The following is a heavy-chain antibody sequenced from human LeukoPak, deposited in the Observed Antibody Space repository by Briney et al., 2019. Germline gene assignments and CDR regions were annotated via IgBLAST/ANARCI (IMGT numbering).Heavy chain of an antibody. CDR3: ARDRRYCSSTSCYMSDY. Sequence: GGSLRLSCAASGFTFNSYWMSWVRQAPGKGLEWVANIKQDGSDKYYVDSVKGRFTISRDNAKNSLFLQMNSLRAEDTAVYYCARDRRYCSSTSCYMSDYWGQGTLVTVSS. CDR2: IKQDGSDK. D-gene: IGHD2-2*02. V-gene: IGHV3-7*01. J-gene: IGHJ4*02. CDR1: GFTFNSYW.